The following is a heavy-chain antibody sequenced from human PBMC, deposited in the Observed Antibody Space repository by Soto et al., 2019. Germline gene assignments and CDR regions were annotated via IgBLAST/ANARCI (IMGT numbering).Heavy chain of an antibody. V-gene: IGHV4-4*02. CDR1: GGSINSRYG. CDR2: IYHSGST. D-gene: IGHD3-10*01. J-gene: IGHJ4*02. Sequence: SETRSLTCAVSGGSINSRYGWSWVRQSPGKGLEWIGEIYHSGSTNYNPSLKSRVTISVDKSKNQFSLNLSSVTAADTAVYYCARDQNGSGNYYTRYFDYWGQGTLVTVS. CDR3: ARDQNGSGNYYTRYFDY.